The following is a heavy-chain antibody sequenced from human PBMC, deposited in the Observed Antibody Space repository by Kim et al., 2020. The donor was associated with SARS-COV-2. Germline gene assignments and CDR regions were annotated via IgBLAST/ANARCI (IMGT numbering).Heavy chain of an antibody. D-gene: IGHD2-15*01. J-gene: IGHJ5*02. V-gene: IGHV4-34*01. CDR2: INHSGST. Sequence: SETLSLTCAVYGGSFSGYYWSWIRQPPGKGLEWIGEINHSGSTNYNPSLKSRVTISVDTSKNQFSLKLSSVTAADTAVYYCARVHSDIVVVVAAKGYNWFDPRGQGTLVTVSS. CDR3: ARVHSDIVVVVAAKGYNWFDP. CDR1: GGSFSGYY.